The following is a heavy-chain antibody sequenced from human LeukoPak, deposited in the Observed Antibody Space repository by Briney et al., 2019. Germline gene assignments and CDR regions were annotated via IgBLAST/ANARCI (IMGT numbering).Heavy chain of an antibody. CDR2: LNPHSGGT. Sequence: GASVKVSCKASGHTFTDYYMHWVRQAPGQGLEWLGRLNPHSGGTNYRQKFQGRVTMTRDTAISTAYMELNSLTSDDTAVYYCARDYKGRMGYPTPGYDYWGQGTLVTVSS. CDR1: GHTFTDYY. D-gene: IGHD3-10*01. V-gene: IGHV1-2*06. CDR3: ARDYKGRMGYPTPGYDY. J-gene: IGHJ4*02.